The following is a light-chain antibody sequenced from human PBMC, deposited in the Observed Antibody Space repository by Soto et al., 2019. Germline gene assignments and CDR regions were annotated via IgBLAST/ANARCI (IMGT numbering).Light chain of an antibody. Sequence: QSALTQPASVSGSPGQSITISCTGSSSDVGTYNYVSWYQQHPGRAPKLIIYEVSNRPSGISDRFSGSKSDNTASLTISGLQAEDVADYYCNSYTSSSTYVFGTGTKLTVL. CDR3: NSYTSSSTYV. J-gene: IGLJ1*01. V-gene: IGLV2-14*01. CDR2: EVS. CDR1: SSDVGTYNY.